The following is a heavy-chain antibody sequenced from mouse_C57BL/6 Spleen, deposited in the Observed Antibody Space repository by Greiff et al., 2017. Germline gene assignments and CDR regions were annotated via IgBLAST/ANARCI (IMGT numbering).Heavy chain of an antibody. Sequence: DVMLVESGEGLVKPGGSLTLSCAASGFTFSSYAMSWVRQTPEKRLEWVAYISSGGDYIYYADTVKGRFTISRDNARNTLYLQVSSLKSEDTAMYYCTRERVLLYYFSLWGQGTTRTVSS. V-gene: IGHV5-9-1*02. CDR3: TRERVLLYYFSL. D-gene: IGHD2-14*01. CDR2: ISSGGDYI. CDR1: GFTFSSYA. J-gene: IGHJ2*01.